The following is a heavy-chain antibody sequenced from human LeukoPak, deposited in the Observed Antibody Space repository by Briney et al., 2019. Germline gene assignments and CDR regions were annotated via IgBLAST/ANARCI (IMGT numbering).Heavy chain of an antibody. CDR1: GYTFTRYY. J-gene: IGHJ4*02. Sequence: GASVKLSCKASGYTFTRYYMHWVRQAPGQGLEWMGMINPSGGDTTYAQKLQGRVTMTRDTSTTTAYMELRSLRSDDTAVYYCAREMATIVNQFDYWGQGTLVTVSS. V-gene: IGHV1-46*01. CDR2: INPSGGDT. D-gene: IGHD5-24*01. CDR3: AREMATIVNQFDY.